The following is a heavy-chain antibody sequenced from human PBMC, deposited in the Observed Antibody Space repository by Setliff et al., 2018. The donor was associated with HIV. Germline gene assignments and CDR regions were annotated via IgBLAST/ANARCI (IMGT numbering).Heavy chain of an antibody. CDR3: AAVPWGHSSLIIDH. D-gene: IGHD3-16*01. CDR2: IVGHVSII. J-gene: IGHJ4*02. Sequence: KGLEWISFIVGHVSIIXXXASXXGRVTISIDNAKNSVYLQMHSLRVEDTAVYYCAAVPWGHSSLIIDHWGQGTPVTVSS. V-gene: IGHV3-48*03.